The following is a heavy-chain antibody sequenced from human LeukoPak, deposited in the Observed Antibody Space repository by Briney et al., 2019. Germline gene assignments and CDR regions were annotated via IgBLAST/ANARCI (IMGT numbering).Heavy chain of an antibody. D-gene: IGHD6-25*01. CDR3: ARVSGAGQDDAFDI. V-gene: IGHV4-39*07. J-gene: IGHJ3*02. Sequence: SETLSPTCTVSGGSISSSSYYWGWIRQPPGRGLEWIGEIYHSGSTNYNPSLKSRVTISVDKSKNQFSLKLSSVTAADTAVYYCARVSGAGQDDAFDIWGQGTMVTVSS. CDR1: GGSISSSSYY. CDR2: IYHSGST.